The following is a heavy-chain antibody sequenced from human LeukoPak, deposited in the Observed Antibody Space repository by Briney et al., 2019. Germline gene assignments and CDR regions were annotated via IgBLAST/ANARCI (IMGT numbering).Heavy chain of an antibody. CDR3: ARVHFTMIVPGGAFGI. V-gene: IGHV3-23*01. D-gene: IGHD3-22*01. Sequence: GGSLRLSCAASGFTFSSYAMSWVRQAPGKGLEWVSAISGSGGSTYYADSVKGRFTISRDNSKNTLYLQMNSLRAEDTAVYYCARVHFTMIVPGGAFGIWGQGTMVTVSS. CDR2: ISGSGGST. J-gene: IGHJ3*02. CDR1: GFTFSSYA.